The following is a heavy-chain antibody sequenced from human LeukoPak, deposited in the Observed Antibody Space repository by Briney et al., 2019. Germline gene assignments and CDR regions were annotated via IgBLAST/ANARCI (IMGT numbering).Heavy chain of an antibody. CDR3: ASNSPNSGWYDYYYYMDV. V-gene: IGHV4-34*01. J-gene: IGHJ6*03. D-gene: IGHD5-12*01. CDR2: IHSSGST. CDR1: GGSFSGYY. Sequence: MPLETLSLTCAVDGGSFSGYYWSWIRQPPGKGLEWVGSIHSSGSTYYNLSLKSRVTISVDTSKNQFSLKLSSVTAADTAVYYCASNSPNSGWYDYYYYMDVWGKGTTVTISS.